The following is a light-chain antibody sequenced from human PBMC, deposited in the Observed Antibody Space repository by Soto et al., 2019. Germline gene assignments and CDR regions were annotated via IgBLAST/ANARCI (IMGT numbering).Light chain of an antibody. CDR3: QQRSNWPPIT. CDR2: DAS. CDR1: QSVSSSY. Sequence: EIVLTQSPGTLSLSPGERATLSCRASQSVSSSYLAWYQQKPGQAPRLLIYDASNRATGIPARFSGSGSGTDFTLTISSLEPEDFAVYYCQQRSNWPPITFG. V-gene: IGKV3-11*01. J-gene: IGKJ5*01.